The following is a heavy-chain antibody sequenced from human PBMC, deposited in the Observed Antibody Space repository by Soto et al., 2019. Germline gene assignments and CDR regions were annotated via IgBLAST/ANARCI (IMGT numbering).Heavy chain of an antibody. J-gene: IGHJ4*02. Sequence: LSLTCAASGFPFSSYAMSWVRQAPGKGLEWVSAISGSGGSTYYADSVKGRFTISRDNSKNTLYLQMNSLRAEDTAVYYCAKDNGLEREPFDYWGQGTLVTVSS. D-gene: IGHD1-1*01. CDR2: ISGSGGST. CDR1: GFPFSSYA. V-gene: IGHV3-23*01. CDR3: AKDNGLEREPFDY.